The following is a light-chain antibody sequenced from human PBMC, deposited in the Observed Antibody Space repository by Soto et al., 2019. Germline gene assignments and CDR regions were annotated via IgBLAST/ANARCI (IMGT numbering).Light chain of an antibody. CDR1: QDIDRW. CDR3: LQSDTFPYT. J-gene: IGKJ2*01. CDR2: TAS. Sequence: DIQMTQSPSSVSASVGDRVTISCRASQDIDRWLAWFQHKPGKAPKLLISTASSLQSGVPSRFSGSGSGTDFTLTIASLQFEDFATYYCLQSDTFPYTXGXGTKLEIK. V-gene: IGKV1D-12*01.